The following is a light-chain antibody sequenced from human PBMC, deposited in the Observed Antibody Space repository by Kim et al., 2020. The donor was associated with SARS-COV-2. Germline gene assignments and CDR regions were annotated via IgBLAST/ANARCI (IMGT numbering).Light chain of an antibody. CDR1: KLGEKY. CDR2: QDN. Sequence: VSPGQPARITCAGDKLGEKYTSWYQHKSGQSPVVVIYQDNKRPSGMTERFSGSSSGNTATLTISGTQPMDEADYYCQTWDSTTVIFGGGTQLTVL. J-gene: IGLJ2*01. V-gene: IGLV3-1*01. CDR3: QTWDSTTVI.